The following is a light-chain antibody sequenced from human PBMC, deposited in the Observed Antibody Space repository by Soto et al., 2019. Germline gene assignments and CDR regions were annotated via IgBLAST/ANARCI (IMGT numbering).Light chain of an antibody. V-gene: IGKV1-39*01. CDR2: AAS. CDR1: QSISSY. Sequence: DIQMTQSPSSLSASVGDRVTITCRASQSISSYLNWYQQKPGKAPKLLIYAASSLQSGVPPRFSGSGSGTDFTLTISSLQPEDVAPYYCQQSYSTPQGFGGGTKVEIK. J-gene: IGKJ4*01. CDR3: QQSYSTPQG.